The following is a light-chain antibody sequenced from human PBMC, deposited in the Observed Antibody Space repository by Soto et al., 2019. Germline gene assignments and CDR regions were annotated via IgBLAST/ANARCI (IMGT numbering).Light chain of an antibody. J-gene: IGLJ1*01. CDR3: CSYASSYSDV. Sequence: QSVLTQPRPVSGSPGQSVTISCTGTSSDVGGYAYVSWYQHHPGRAPKLMIYDVNKRPSGVPDRFSGSRSGNTASLTISGLQVEDEADYYCCSYASSYSDVFGTGTKGTVL. V-gene: IGLV2-11*01. CDR2: DVN. CDR1: SSDVGGYAY.